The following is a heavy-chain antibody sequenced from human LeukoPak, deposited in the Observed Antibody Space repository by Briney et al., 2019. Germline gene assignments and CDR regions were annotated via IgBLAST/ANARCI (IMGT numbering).Heavy chain of an antibody. Sequence: GGSLRPSCAASGFTFSSYAMSWVRQAPGKGLEWVSAISGSGGSTYYADSVKGRFTISRDNSKNTLYLQMNSLRAEDTAVYYCPKDNNGYNYPSCFDYWGQGTLVTVSS. V-gene: IGHV3-23*01. CDR1: GFTFSSYA. CDR3: PKDNNGYNYPSCFDY. D-gene: IGHD5-24*01. CDR2: ISGSGGST. J-gene: IGHJ4*02.